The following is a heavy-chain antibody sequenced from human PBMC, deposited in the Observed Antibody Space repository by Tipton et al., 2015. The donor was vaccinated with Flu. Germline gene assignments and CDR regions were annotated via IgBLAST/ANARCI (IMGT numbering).Heavy chain of an antibody. V-gene: IGHV3-66*01. D-gene: IGHD6-6*01. CDR3: ARKGSSPDYYYYYGMDV. CDR1: GFTVNTKY. J-gene: IGHJ6*02. Sequence: SLRLSCAASGFTVNTKYMSWVRQAPGKGLEWVSLINSGGTTYYADSVKGRFTISRDNTKNSLYLQMNSLRAEDTAVYYCARKGSSPDYYYYYGMDVWGQGTTVTVSS. CDR2: INSGGTT.